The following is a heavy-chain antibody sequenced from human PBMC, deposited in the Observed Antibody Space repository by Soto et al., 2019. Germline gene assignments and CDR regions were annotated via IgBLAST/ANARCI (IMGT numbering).Heavy chain of an antibody. D-gene: IGHD4-17*01. Sequence: GASVKVSCKASGYTFTSYGISWVRQAPGQGLEWMGWITPLKGNTQHSQKFQGRVIMTTDTSTNTAYLEMRRLTSDDTAFYYCAKDSGARPVFLQEWGEGTLVIVSS. CDR3: AKDSGARPVFLQE. V-gene: IGHV1-18*01. CDR1: GYTFTSYG. J-gene: IGHJ1*01. CDR2: ITPLKGNT.